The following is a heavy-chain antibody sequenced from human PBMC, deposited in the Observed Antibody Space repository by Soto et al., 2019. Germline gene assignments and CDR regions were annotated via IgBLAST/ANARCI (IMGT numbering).Heavy chain of an antibody. Sequence: SETLSLTCSVPGDSINNKNWWTWLRQPPGKRLEWIGDIYHTGRSSYNPSLTSRVTMSVDKSKNQFSLKLSSVTAADTAVYYCARVTKRYYSYYHVMDVWGQGTTVTVSS. V-gene: IGHV4-4*02. CDR3: ARVTKRYYSYYHVMDV. CDR1: GDSINNKNW. J-gene: IGHJ6*02. CDR2: IYHTGRS.